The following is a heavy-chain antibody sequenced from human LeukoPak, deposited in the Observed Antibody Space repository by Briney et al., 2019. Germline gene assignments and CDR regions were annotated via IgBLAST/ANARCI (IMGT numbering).Heavy chain of an antibody. J-gene: IGHJ4*02. CDR2: IKSKTDGGTT. CDR1: GFTFSDYY. Sequence: PGGSLRLSCVASGFTFSDYYMSWVRQAPGKGLEWVGRIKSKTDGGTTDYAAPVKGRFTISRDDSKNTLYLQMNSLKTEDTAVYYCTAALAMPKDYWGQGTLVTVSS. V-gene: IGHV3-15*01. CDR3: TAALAMPKDY. D-gene: IGHD2-2*01.